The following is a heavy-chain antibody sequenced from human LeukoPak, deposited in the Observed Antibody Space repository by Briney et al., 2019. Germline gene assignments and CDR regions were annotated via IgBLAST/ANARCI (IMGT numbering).Heavy chain of an antibody. CDR1: GFTFSSYA. CDR2: ISGSGGST. CDR3: AKDCRDGYNYVDY. J-gene: IGHJ4*02. D-gene: IGHD5-24*01. Sequence: GGSLRLSCAASGFTFSSYAMSWVRQAPGKGLEWVSAISGSGGSTYYADPVKGRFTISRDNSKNTLYLQMTSLRAEDTAVYYCAKDCRDGYNYVDYWGQGTLVTVSS. V-gene: IGHV3-23*01.